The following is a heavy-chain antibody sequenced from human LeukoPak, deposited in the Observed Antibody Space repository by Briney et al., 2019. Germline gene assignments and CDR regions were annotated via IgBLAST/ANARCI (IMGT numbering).Heavy chain of an antibody. Sequence: GASVKVSCKASGGTFSSYAISWVRQAPGQGLEWMGWINPNSGGTNYAQKFQGRVTMTRDTSISTAYMELSRLRSDDTAVYYCARDFIVGAFSWGQGTLVTVSS. D-gene: IGHD1-26*01. V-gene: IGHV1-2*02. J-gene: IGHJ5*02. CDR2: INPNSGGT. CDR1: GGTFSSYA. CDR3: ARDFIVGAFS.